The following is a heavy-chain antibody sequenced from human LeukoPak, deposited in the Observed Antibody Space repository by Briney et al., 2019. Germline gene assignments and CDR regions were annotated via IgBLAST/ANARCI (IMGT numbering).Heavy chain of an antibody. CDR2: IKPDGRET. V-gene: IGHV3-7*04. D-gene: IGHD3-10*01. J-gene: IGHJ4*02. Sequence: RGSLRLSCAASGLTFSTYWMTWVRQAPGKGLEWVGNIKPDGRETYFVDSVKGRFTISRDNAQNSLYLQMNSPRAADTALYYCARDYYASGSHDYWGQGTLVTVSS. CDR3: ARDYYASGSHDY. CDR1: GLTFSTYW.